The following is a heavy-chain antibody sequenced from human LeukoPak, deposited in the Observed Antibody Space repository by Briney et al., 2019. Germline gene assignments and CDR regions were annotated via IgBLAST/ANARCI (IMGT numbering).Heavy chain of an antibody. CDR1: GYTFTSYG. CDR3: ARLTQTSYYYYMDV. D-gene: IGHD2-15*01. Sequence: ASVKVSCKASGYTFTSYGISWVRQAPGQGLEWLGWISAYNGNTNYTQKLQGRVTMTTDTSTSTAYMELRSLRSDDTAVYYCARLTQTSYYYYMDVWGKGTTVTVSS. J-gene: IGHJ6*03. CDR2: ISAYNGNT. V-gene: IGHV1-18*01.